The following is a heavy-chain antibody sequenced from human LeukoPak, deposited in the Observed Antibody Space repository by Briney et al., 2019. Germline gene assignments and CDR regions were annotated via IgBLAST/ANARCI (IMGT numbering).Heavy chain of an antibody. J-gene: IGHJ4*02. Sequence: SETLSLTCAVYGESSSAFFWSWIRQSPGTGLEWIGESDHRGSATYNPSLQSRLTISVDTSKNQFSLRLNSVTAADTAVYYCASRSLGIAAARCFDYWGQGTPVTVS. V-gene: IGHV4-34*01. CDR2: SDHRGSA. D-gene: IGHD6-6*01. CDR3: ASRSLGIAAARCFDY. CDR1: GESSSAFF.